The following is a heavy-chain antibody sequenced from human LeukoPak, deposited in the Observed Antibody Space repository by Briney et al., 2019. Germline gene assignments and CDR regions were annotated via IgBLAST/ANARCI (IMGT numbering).Heavy chain of an antibody. Sequence: SETLSLTCDVYGDSFSGHYWSWLRQPPGKGLEWIGYIYCSGSTNYNPSLKSRVTISVDTSKNQFSLKLSSVTAADTAVYYCATRGYSSGCFDYWGQGTLVTVSS. CDR2: IYCSGST. J-gene: IGHJ4*02. D-gene: IGHD6-19*01. CDR3: ATRGYSSGCFDY. CDR1: GDSFSGHY. V-gene: IGHV4-59*08.